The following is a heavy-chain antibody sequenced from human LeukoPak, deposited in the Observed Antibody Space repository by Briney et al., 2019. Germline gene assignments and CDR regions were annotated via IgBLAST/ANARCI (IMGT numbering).Heavy chain of an antibody. D-gene: IGHD5-24*01. J-gene: IGHJ4*02. Sequence: GGSLRLSCAASGFTFSSCWMSWVRQAPGKGLEWVATIKQDGSEKYYVGSVKGRFTISRDNAKNSLYLQMNNLRAEDTAVYYCVARDGGYGDYWGQGTLVTVSS. V-gene: IGHV3-7*03. CDR3: VARDGGYGDY. CDR2: IKQDGSEK. CDR1: GFTFSSCW.